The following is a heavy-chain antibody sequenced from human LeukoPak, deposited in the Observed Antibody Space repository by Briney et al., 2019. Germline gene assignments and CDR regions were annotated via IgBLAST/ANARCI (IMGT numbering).Heavy chain of an antibody. Sequence: SETLSLTCTVSGGSISSSSYYWGWIRQPPGRGLEWIGSFYYSWSPYYNPSLKSRVPISVDTSKNQFSLKLTSVTAADTAVYYCARQEYLIAVAGCYFDYWGQGTLVTVSS. CDR2: FYYSWSP. CDR1: GGSISSSSYY. V-gene: IGHV4-39*01. J-gene: IGHJ4*02. D-gene: IGHD6-19*01. CDR3: ARQEYLIAVAGCYFDY.